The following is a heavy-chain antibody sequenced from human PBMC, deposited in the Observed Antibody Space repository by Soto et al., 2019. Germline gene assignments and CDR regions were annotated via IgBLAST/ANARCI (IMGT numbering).Heavy chain of an antibody. V-gene: IGHV4-34*01. CDR1: GGSFSGYY. J-gene: IGHJ5*02. CDR2: INHSGST. CDR3: ARGTYSSGWGRTNWFDP. Sequence: SETLSLTCAVYGGSFSGYYWSWIRQPPGKGLEWIGEINHSGSTNYNPSLKSRVTISVDTSKNQFSLKLSSVTAADTAVYYCARGTYSSGWGRTNWFDPWGQGTLVTVSS. D-gene: IGHD6-19*01.